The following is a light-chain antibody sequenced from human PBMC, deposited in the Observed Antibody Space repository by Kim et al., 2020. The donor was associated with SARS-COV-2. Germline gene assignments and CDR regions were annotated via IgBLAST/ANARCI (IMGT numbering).Light chain of an antibody. CDR2: AND. J-gene: IGLJ3*02. CDR3: ATWDDTFNGWV. CDR1: SSNIGSKT. Sequence: QSVLTQPPSASGTPGQSVTISCSGTSSNIGSKTVSWYQQVPGTAPKLLMYANDQRPSGVFDRFSGSKSGTSASLAISGLQSEDEADYYCATWDDTFNGWVFGGGTQLTVL. V-gene: IGLV1-44*01.